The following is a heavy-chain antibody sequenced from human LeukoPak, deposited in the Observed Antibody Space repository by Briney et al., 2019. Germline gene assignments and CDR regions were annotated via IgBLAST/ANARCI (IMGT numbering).Heavy chain of an antibody. J-gene: IGHJ4*02. CDR3: ARLGYSIVPPASYFDY. CDR2: IYNSGSS. CDR1: GGSISSSSYY. D-gene: IGHD2-2*01. V-gene: IGHV4-39*07. Sequence: PSETLSLTCTVSGGSISSSSYYWGWIRQPPGKGLEWIGSIYNSGSSYYNPSLKSRVTISIDTSKNQFSLKLSSVTAADTAVYYCARLGYSIVPPASYFDYWGQGTLVTVSS.